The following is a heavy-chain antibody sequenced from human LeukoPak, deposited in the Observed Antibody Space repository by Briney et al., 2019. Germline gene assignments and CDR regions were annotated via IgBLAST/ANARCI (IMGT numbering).Heavy chain of an antibody. V-gene: IGHV1-8*01. Sequence: ASVKVSCKAPGYTFTSYDINWVRQATGQGLEWMGWMNPNSGNTGYAQKFQGRVTMTRNTSISTAYMELSSLRSEDTAVYYCARFPVRRHSSSWYLKRYFDYWGQGTLVTVSS. J-gene: IGHJ4*02. D-gene: IGHD6-13*01. CDR2: MNPNSGNT. CDR3: ARFPVRRHSSSWYLKRYFDY. CDR1: GYTFTSYD.